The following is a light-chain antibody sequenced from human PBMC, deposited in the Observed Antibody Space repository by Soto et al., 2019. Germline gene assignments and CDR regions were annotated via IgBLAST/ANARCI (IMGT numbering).Light chain of an antibody. V-gene: IGLV2-14*01. Sequence: ALTQPASVSGSPGQSITISCSGSSSDVGGYDHVSWYQQHPGKGPKLIIHEVDNRPSGVSLCFSGSKSGDTASLTISGLHPEDEADYYCSSYSSSSTLDVFGTGTKLTVL. CDR3: SSYSSSSTLDV. CDR2: EVD. J-gene: IGLJ1*01. CDR1: SSDVGGYDH.